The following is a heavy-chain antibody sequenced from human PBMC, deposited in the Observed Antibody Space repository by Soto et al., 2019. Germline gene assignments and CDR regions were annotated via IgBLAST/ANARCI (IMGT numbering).Heavy chain of an antibody. V-gene: IGHV1-69*01. CDR2: IIPIFGTT. CDR1: GGTVSSYA. D-gene: IGHD3-9*01. CDR3: ARAPPPDYDISAGYLDY. J-gene: IGHJ4*02. Sequence: QVPLVQSGAEVKKPGSSVKVSCQASGGTVSSYAIIWVRQAPGQGLEWMGGIIPIFGTTNYAQKFQGRVTITADESTSTAYRQLSSLRSDDTAVYYCARAPPPDYDISAGYLDYWGQGTLVTVSS.